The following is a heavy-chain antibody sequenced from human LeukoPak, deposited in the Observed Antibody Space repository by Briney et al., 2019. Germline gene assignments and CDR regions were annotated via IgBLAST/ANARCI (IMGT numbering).Heavy chain of an antibody. CDR2: ISAYNGNT. CDR1: GYTFTNYG. J-gene: IGHJ3*02. CDR3: ARAMIQLTPFAFDI. D-gene: IGHD5-18*01. V-gene: IGHV1-18*01. Sequence: ASVKVSCKASGYTFTNYGISWLRQAPGQGLEGMGWISAYNGNTNYAQKLQGRVTMTTDTSTSTAYMELRSLRSDDTAVYYCARAMIQLTPFAFDIWGQGTMVTVSS.